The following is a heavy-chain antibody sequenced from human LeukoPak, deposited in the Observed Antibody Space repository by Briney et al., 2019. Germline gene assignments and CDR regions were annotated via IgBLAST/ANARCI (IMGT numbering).Heavy chain of an antibody. CDR1: GFTFSSYA. V-gene: IGHV3-23*01. J-gene: IGHJ6*02. D-gene: IGHD3-10*01. CDR3: AKGVADYYGSGSSPFHYPYYYYYGMDV. Sequence: PGGSLRLSCAASGFTFSSYAMSWVRQAPGKGLEWVSAISGSGGSTYYADSVKGRFTISRDNSKNTLYLQMNSLRAEDTAVYYCAKGVADYYGSGSSPFHYPYYYYYGMDVWGQGTTVTVSS. CDR2: ISGSGGST.